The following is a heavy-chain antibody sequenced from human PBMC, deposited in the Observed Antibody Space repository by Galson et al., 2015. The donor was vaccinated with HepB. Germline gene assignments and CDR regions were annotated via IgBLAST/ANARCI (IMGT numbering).Heavy chain of an antibody. CDR1: GGSISSYY. V-gene: IGHV4-59*01. CDR3: ARARMVKYYYGSEPFDI. Sequence: SETLSLTCTVSGGSISSYYWSWIRQPPGKGLEWIGYIYYSGSTNYNPSLKSRVTISVDTSKNQFSLKLSSVTAADTAVYYCARARMVKYYYGSEPFDIWGQGTMATVSS. J-gene: IGHJ3*02. D-gene: IGHD3-10*01. CDR2: IYYSGST.